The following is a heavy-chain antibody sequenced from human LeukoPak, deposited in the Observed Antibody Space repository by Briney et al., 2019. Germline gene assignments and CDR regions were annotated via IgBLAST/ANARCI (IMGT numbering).Heavy chain of an antibody. D-gene: IGHD5-18*01. Sequence: PSQTLCLTCAVSGYSVSSGYYWGWIGQPPGKGREWIGSIYHSGRTYYNPSLKSRVTISLDTSKTNFSLNLSSVTAADTTLYYCARVDSYGYLRRRFDYWGQGTLVTVSS. CDR2: IYHSGRT. CDR1: GYSVSSGYY. CDR3: ARVDSYGYLRRRFDY. V-gene: IGHV4-38-2*01. J-gene: IGHJ4*02.